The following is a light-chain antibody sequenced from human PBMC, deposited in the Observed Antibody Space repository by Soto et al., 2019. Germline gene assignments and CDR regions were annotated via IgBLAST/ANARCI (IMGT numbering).Light chain of an antibody. V-gene: IGKV1-5*01. CDR2: DSS. J-gene: IGKJ1*01. CDR1: ESISRW. Sequence: DIQMTQSPSTLSASVGDRVTITCRASESISRWLAWFQQKPGKSPNLLIYDSSILQSGVPSRFSGSGSGTDFNLTISSLQPEDFVTYYCKQYNDYSTFGQGNKVVI. CDR3: KQYNDYST.